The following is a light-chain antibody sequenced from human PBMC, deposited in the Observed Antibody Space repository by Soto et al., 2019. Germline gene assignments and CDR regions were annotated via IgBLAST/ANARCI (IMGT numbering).Light chain of an antibody. V-gene: IGLV1-51*01. J-gene: IGLJ1*01. CDR2: DDD. CDR1: SSNIGGNS. CDR3: GSWDSSLSAYV. Sequence: QSVLTQPPSVSAAPGQKVTIPCSGSSSNIGGNSVSWYQQLPGTAPKLLIHDDDKRPSGIPDRFSGSKSGTSATLGITGFQTGDEADYYCGSWDSSLSAYVFATGTKVTV.